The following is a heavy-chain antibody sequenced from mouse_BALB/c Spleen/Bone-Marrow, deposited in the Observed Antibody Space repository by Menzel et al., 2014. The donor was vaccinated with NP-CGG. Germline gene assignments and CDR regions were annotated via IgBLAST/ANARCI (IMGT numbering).Heavy chain of an antibody. CDR3: ARLNYYGSLDY. J-gene: IGHJ2*01. Sequence: VQLQESGAELMKPGASVKISCKATGYTFSSYWLEWVKQRPGHGLEWIGEILPGSGSTNYNEKFKGKATFTADASSNTAYMQLSSLTSEDSAAYYCARLNYYGSLDYWGQGTTLTVSS. V-gene: IGHV1-9*01. CDR1: GYTFSSYW. D-gene: IGHD1-1*01. CDR2: ILPGSGST.